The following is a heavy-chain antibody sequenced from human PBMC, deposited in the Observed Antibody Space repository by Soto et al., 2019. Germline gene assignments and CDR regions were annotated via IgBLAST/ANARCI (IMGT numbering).Heavy chain of an antibody. D-gene: IGHD3-10*01. V-gene: IGHV3-33*01. J-gene: IGHJ4*02. CDR2: IWHDGINQ. Sequence: QVQLVESGGGVVQPGRSLRLSCAASGFTFSNYGMHWVRQAPGKGLEWVAVIWHDGINQYYADSVKGRFTISRDNSTNSLYLQMTTLTAEDTAVCYCATGDNYSGSGFWGQGTLVTVSS. CDR3: ATGDNYSGSGF. CDR1: GFTFSNYG.